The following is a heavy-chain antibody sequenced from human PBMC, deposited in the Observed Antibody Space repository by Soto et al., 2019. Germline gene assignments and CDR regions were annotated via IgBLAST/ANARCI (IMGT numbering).Heavy chain of an antibody. Sequence: QVQLVESGGGVVQPGRSLRLSCAASGFTFSSYGMHWVRQAPGKGLEWVAVISYDGSNKYYADSVKGRFTISRDNSKNTLYLQMNSLRAEDTAVYYCAKVGGRGGGWGQGTTVTVSS. D-gene: IGHD1-26*01. J-gene: IGHJ6*02. CDR3: AKVGGRGGG. V-gene: IGHV3-30*18. CDR1: GFTFSSYG. CDR2: ISYDGSNK.